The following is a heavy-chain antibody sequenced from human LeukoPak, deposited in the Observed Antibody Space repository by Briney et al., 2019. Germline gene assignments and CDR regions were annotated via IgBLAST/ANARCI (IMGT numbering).Heavy chain of an antibody. V-gene: IGHV3-30*02. J-gene: IGHJ4*02. Sequence: QSGGSLRLSCAASGFTFSSYGMHWVRQAPGKGLEWVAFIRYDGSNKYYADSVKGRFTISRDNSKNTLYLQMNSLRAEDTAVYYCAKDPEGSGWNYYFDYWGQGTLVIVSS. CDR3: AKDPEGSGWNYYFDY. CDR1: GFTFSSYG. D-gene: IGHD6-19*01. CDR2: IRYDGSNK.